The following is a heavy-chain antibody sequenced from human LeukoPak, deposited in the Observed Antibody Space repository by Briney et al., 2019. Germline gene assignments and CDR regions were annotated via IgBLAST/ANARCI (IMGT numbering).Heavy chain of an antibody. CDR2: IYPGDSDT. J-gene: IGHJ1*01. CDR3: ARRQYYYDSSDYYYGYFQH. V-gene: IGHV5-51*01. CDR1: GYSFTSYW. D-gene: IGHD3-22*01. Sequence: GESLKISCKGSGYSFTSYWIGWVRQMPGKGLEWMGIIYPGDSDTRYSPSFQGQVTISADKSISTAYLQWSSLKASDTAMYYCARRQYYYDSSDYYYGYFQHWGQGTLVTVSS.